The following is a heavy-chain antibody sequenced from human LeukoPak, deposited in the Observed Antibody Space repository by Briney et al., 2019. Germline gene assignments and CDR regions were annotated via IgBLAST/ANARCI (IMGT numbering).Heavy chain of an antibody. D-gene: IGHD6-19*01. CDR1: GYTFTDYY. V-gene: IGHV1-2*06. CDR3: ARGIAVAGTNYYYYGMDV. CDR2: INPNTGGT. J-gene: IGHJ6*02. Sequence: ASVKVSCKASGYTFTDYYIHWVRQAPGQGLEWMGRINPNTGGTNYAQKFQGRVAMTRDTSISTAYMELRSLRSDDTAVYYCARGIAVAGTNYYYYGMDVWGQGTTVTVSS.